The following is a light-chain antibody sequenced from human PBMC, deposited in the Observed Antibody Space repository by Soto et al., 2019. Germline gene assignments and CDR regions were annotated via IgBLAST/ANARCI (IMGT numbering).Light chain of an antibody. Sequence: IVLTQSPGTLSVSPGERVILSCRASQTVRNKLAWYQLKPGQAPRLLIYGGFTRATGIPARFSGSGSGTEFTLTINSLQSEDFAIYYCQQHNAWPLTFGPGTKLDL. J-gene: IGKJ3*01. CDR3: QQHNAWPLT. CDR1: QTVRNK. V-gene: IGKV3-15*01. CDR2: GGF.